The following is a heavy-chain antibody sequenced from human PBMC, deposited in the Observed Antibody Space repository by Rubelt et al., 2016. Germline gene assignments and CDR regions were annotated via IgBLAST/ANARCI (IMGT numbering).Heavy chain of an antibody. V-gene: IGHV3-74*01. J-gene: IGHJ4*02. Sequence: EVQLVESGGGLVLPGGSLRLSCAASGFSFASYWMHWVRQAPGKGLVWVARIDTNEIRTRYEDSVQGRLTNAEDNAKNTLDLQVNSLRAEDTAVYYCARVVGATTDYWGQGNLVTVSS. CDR2: IDTNEIRT. CDR1: GFSFASYW. CDR3: ARVVGATTDY. D-gene: IGHD2-15*01.